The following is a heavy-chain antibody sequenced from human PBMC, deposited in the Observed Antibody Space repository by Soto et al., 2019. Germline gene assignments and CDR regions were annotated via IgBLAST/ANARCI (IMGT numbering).Heavy chain of an antibody. CDR1: GFTFSDYY. D-gene: IGHD6-13*01. CDR3: AIDMEAAGYRRKAFDY. CDR2: ISSSGSTI. J-gene: IGHJ4*02. V-gene: IGHV3-11*01. Sequence: QVQLVESGGGLVKPGGSLRLSCAASGFTFSDYYMSWIRQAPGKGLEWVSYISSSGSTIYYADSVKGRFTISRDNAKNSLYLQMTSLRAEDTAVDYGAIDMEAAGYRRKAFDYWGQGTLVTVSS.